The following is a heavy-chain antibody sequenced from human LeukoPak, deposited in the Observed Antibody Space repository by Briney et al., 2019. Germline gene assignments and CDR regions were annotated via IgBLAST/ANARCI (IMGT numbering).Heavy chain of an antibody. V-gene: IGHV3-7*01. CDR3: ARERLDSSGYSDDAFDI. J-gene: IGHJ3*02. CDR2: IKQDGSGT. Sequence: GGSLRLCCAVSGFTFSNYWMSWVRQAPGKGLELVASIKQDGSGTYYVDSVKGRFTISRDNAKNSLYLQMNSLRAEDTAVYYCARERLDSSGYSDDAFDIWGQGTMVTVSS. D-gene: IGHD3-22*01. CDR1: GFTFSNYW.